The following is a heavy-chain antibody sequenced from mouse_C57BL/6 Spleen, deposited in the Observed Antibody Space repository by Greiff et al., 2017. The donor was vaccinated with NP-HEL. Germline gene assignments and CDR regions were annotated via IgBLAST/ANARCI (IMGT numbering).Heavy chain of an antibody. J-gene: IGHJ3*01. CDR3: ASANWAWFAY. CDR1: GYTFTDYY. D-gene: IGHD4-1*01. Sequence: EVQLQQSGPELVKPGASVKISCKASGYTFTDYYMNWVKQSHGKSLEWIGDINPNNGGTSYNQKFKGKATLTVDKSSSTAYMETRSLTSEDSAVYYCASANWAWFAYWGQGTLVTVSA. V-gene: IGHV1-26*01. CDR2: INPNNGGT.